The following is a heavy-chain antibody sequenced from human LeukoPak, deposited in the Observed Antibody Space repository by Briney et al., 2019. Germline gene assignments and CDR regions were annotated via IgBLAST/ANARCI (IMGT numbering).Heavy chain of an antibody. CDR2: IYYSGST. J-gene: IGHJ4*02. CDR3: ASITGGYIDY. D-gene: IGHD2-8*02. CDR1: GGSISSGDYY. V-gene: IGHV4-30-4*08. Sequence: SETLTLTCTVSGGSISSGDYYWSWIRQPPGKGLEWIGYIYYSGSTYYNPSLKSRVTISVDTSKNQFSLKLSSVAAADTAVYYCASITGGYIDYWGQGTLVTVSS.